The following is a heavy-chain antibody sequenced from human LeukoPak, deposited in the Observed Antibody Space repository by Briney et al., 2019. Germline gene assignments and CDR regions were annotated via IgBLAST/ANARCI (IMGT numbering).Heavy chain of an antibody. J-gene: IGHJ5*02. CDR2: ISAYNGNT. V-gene: IGHV1-18*01. D-gene: IGHD2-2*01. Sequence: GASVTVSCKASGYTFTSYGISWVRQAPGQGLEWMGWISAYNGNTNYAQKLQGRVTMTTDTSTSTAYMELRSLRSDDTAVYYCARGLGCSSTSCSRNGYWFDPWGQGTLVTVSS. CDR3: ARGLGCSSTSCSRNGYWFDP. CDR1: GYTFTSYG.